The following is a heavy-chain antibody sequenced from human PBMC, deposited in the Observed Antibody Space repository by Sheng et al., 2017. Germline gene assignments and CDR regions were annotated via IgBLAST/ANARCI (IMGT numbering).Heavy chain of an antibody. V-gene: IGHV1-69*13. Sequence: QVQLVQSGAEVKKPGSSVKVSCKASGGTFSNYAISWVRQAPGQGLEWMGGIIPIFGTANYAQKFQGRVTITADESTSTAYMELSSLRSEDTAIYYCATESPIEGGLAYWGQGTPVTVSS. CDR3: ATESPIEGGLAY. CDR2: IIPIFGTA. CDR1: GGTFSNYA. D-gene: IGHD3-16*01. J-gene: IGHJ4*02.